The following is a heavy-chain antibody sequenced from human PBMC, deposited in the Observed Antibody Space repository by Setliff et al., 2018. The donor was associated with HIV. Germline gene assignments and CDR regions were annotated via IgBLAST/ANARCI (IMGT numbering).Heavy chain of an antibody. CDR3: ARPSFGIVGGANFDS. Sequence: SETLSLTCSVTGAPTSRDNYFWGWIRQPPGKGLEWIANIHSPGTVYYNPSLRSRVPTSVDTSQSRFSLELTSVTAADTAVYYCARPSFGIVGGANFDSWGQGTLVTVSS. V-gene: IGHV4-39*01. J-gene: IGHJ4*02. CDR2: IHSPGTV. CDR1: GAPTSRDNYF. D-gene: IGHD2-15*01.